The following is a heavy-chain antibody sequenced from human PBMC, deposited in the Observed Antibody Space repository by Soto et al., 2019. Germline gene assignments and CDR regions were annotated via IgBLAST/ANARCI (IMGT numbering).Heavy chain of an antibody. J-gene: IGHJ6*02. V-gene: IGHV1-18*01. CDR3: ERDGEGSADV. CDR2: IRPYNGDT. Sequence: ISWARQAPVQGLEWMGCIRPYNGDTNYAQKVQGRVTVTTDTSTSTAYMELRSVRSDDTAVYYCERDGEGSADVSGQGNPVSVSS. D-gene: IGHD6-19*01.